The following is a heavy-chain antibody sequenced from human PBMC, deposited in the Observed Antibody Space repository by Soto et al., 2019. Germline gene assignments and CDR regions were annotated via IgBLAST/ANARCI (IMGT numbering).Heavy chain of an antibody. D-gene: IGHD3-10*01. CDR3: ASSYGSGSYYKTTNDAFDI. V-gene: IGHV1-69*02. CDR2: IIPILGIA. J-gene: IGHJ3*02. Sequence: SVKVSWKASCGTFSSYTISWVRQAPGQGLEWMGRIIPILGIANYAQKFQGRVTITADKSTSTAYMELSSLRSGDTAVYYCASSYGSGSYYKTTNDAFDIWGQ. CDR1: CGTFSSYT.